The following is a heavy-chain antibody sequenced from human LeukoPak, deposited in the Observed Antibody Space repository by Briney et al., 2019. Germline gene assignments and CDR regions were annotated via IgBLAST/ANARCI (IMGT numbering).Heavy chain of an antibody. D-gene: IGHD2-15*01. CDR1: GFTFSSYE. Sequence: GSLRLSCAASGFTFSSYEMNWVRQAPGKGLQWVSYISSSGSLIYYADSVKGRFTISRDNAKNSLYLQMNSLRAEDTALYYCARAAVVASTLPAYWGQGTLVTVSS. CDR3: ARAAVVASTLPAY. V-gene: IGHV3-48*03. J-gene: IGHJ4*02. CDR2: ISSSGSLI.